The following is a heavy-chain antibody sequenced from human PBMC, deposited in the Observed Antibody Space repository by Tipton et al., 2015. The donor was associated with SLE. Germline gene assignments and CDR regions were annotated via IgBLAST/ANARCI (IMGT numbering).Heavy chain of an antibody. CDR3: ARDLGGWFDP. CDR1: GVPISNYY. V-gene: IGHV4-59*01. J-gene: IGHJ5*02. CDR2: VYKN. D-gene: IGHD3-16*01. Sequence: TLSLTCYVTGVPISNYYWTWIRQSPGKGLEWIGNVYKNYNPSLESRVTISVDTSRNLFSLNLSSVTAADTAVYYCARDLGGWFDPWGQGTLVTVSS.